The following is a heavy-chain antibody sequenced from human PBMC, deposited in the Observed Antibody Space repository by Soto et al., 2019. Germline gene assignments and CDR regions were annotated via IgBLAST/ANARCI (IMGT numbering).Heavy chain of an antibody. V-gene: IGHV3-33*01. CDR1: GFTFSSYG. CDR2: IWYDGSNK. CDR3: ARGLGYCTNGVCLHYGMDV. J-gene: IGHJ6*02. Sequence: GGSLRLSCAASGFTFSSYGMHWVRQAPGKGLEWVAVIWYDGSNKYYADSVKGRFTISRDNSKNTLYLQMNSLRAEDTAVYYCARGLGYCTNGVCLHYGMDVWGQGXTVTVSS. D-gene: IGHD2-8*01.